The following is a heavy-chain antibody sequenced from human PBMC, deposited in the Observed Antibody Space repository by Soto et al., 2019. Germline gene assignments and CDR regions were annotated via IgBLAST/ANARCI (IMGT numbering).Heavy chain of an antibody. V-gene: IGHV3-30-3*01. D-gene: IGHD3-9*01. CDR2: ISYDGSNK. J-gene: IGHJ6*02. Sequence: VSVGGVVQPGRSLRLSCAASGFTFSSYAMHWVRQAPGKGLEWVAVISYDGSNKYYADSVKGRFTISRDNSKNTLYLQMNSLRAEDTAVYYCARTMVDTYYDILTGYYPPSEYYYYGMDVWGQGTTVTVSS. CDR3: ARTMVDTYYDILTGYYPPSEYYYYGMDV. CDR1: GFTFSSYA.